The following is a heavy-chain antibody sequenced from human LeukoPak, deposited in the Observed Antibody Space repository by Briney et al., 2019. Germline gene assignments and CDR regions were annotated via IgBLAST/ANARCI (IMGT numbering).Heavy chain of an antibody. J-gene: IGHJ4*02. CDR1: GYTFTSYG. CDR3: ARARGYYDSGGYYQTSHFDY. Sequence: ASVKVSCKASGYTFTSYGISWVRQAPGQGLEWMGWNSAYNGNTNYAQKFQGRVTMTTDTSTSTAYMELRSLRSDDTAVYYCARARGYYDSGGYYQTSHFDYWGQGTLVTVSS. CDR2: NSAYNGNT. D-gene: IGHD3-22*01. V-gene: IGHV1-18*01.